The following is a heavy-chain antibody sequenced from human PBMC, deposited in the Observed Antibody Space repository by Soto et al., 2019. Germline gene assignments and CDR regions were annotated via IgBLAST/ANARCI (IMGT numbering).Heavy chain of an antibody. D-gene: IGHD3-9*01. Sequence: ASVKVSCKASGGTFSSYAISWVRQAPGQGLEWMGGIIPIFGTANYAQKFQGRVTITADESTSTAYMELSSLRSEDTAVYYCARSQELDDILTGYFHNWFDPWGQGTLVTVSS. CDR1: GGTFSSYA. J-gene: IGHJ5*02. CDR3: ARSQELDDILTGYFHNWFDP. CDR2: IIPIFGTA. V-gene: IGHV1-69*13.